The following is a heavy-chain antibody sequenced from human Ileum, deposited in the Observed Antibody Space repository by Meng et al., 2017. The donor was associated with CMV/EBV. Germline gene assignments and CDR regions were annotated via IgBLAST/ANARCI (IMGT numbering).Heavy chain of an antibody. CDR2: INWSSGRT. CDR3: ARAGGYDSSGYTYYFDF. J-gene: IGHJ4*02. D-gene: IGHD3-22*01. CDR1: GFTFEDYG. V-gene: IGHV3-20*01. Sequence: GESLKISCAASGFTFEDYGINWVRQVPGKGLEWVAGINWSSGRTRYADSVEGRFSISRDNAKTSLYLQMNSPRAEDTALYHCARAGGYDSSGYTYYFDFWGQGTLVTVSS.